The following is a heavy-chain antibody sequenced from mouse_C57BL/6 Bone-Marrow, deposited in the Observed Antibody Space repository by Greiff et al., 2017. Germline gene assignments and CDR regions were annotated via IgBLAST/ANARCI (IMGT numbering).Heavy chain of an antibody. V-gene: IGHV5-6*02. CDR3: ARKGFAY. J-gene: IGHJ3*01. CDR1: GFTFSSYG. CDR2: ISSGGSYT. Sequence: EVKVVESGGDLVKPGGSLKLSCAASGFTFSSYGMSWVRQTPDKRLEWVATISSGGSYTYYTDSVKGRFTISRDNAKNTLYLQMSSLKSEDTAMYCCARKGFAYWGQGTLVTVSA.